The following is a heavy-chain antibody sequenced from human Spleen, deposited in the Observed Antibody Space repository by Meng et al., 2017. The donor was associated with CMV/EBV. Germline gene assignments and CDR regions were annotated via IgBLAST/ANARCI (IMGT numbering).Heavy chain of an antibody. J-gene: IGHJ5*01. D-gene: IGHD2-15*01. CDR3: ARARIKCSGGSCYFADNWFDS. Sequence: YHLHWVRQAPGQGFEWMGVINTNTGDPSKAQKFQGRVTMAGDTSTDTAYMELSSLRSEDTAVYYCARARIKCSGGSCYFADNWFDSWGQGTLVTVSS. CDR1: YH. V-gene: IGHV1-46*01. CDR2: INTNTGDP.